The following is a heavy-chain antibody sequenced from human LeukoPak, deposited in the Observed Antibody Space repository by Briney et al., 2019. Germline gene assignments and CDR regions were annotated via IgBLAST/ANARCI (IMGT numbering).Heavy chain of an antibody. Sequence: GRSLRLSCAASGFTFSSFAMHWVRQAPGKGLEYLSAIYSDGSRTYYADSVKGRFTISRDNSKNTLYFEMSSLRVEDTAVYYCVKSPGSGWPVWGQGTLLTVSS. V-gene: IGHV3-64D*06. CDR2: IYSDGSRT. CDR3: VKSPGSGWPV. CDR1: GFTFSSFA. D-gene: IGHD6-19*01. J-gene: IGHJ4*02.